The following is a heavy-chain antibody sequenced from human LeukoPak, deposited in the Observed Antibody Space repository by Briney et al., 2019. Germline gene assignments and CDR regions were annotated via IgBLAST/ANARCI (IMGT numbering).Heavy chain of an antibody. D-gene: IGHD2-2*02. J-gene: IGHJ4*02. V-gene: IGHV4-61*02. Sequence: SETLSLTCTVSGGSISSGSYYWNWIRQPAGEGLEWIGRIYTSGSTNYNPSLKSRVTISVDTSKNQFSLKLSSVTAADTAVYYCARALYCSSTSCYTDYWGQGTLVTVSS. CDR2: IYTSGST. CDR1: GGSISSGSYY. CDR3: ARALYCSSTSCYTDY.